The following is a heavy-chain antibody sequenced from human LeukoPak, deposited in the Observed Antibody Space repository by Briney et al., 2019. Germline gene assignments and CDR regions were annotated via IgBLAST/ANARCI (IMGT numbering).Heavy chain of an antibody. CDR1: GGSLSSYF. CDR2: VYTSGST. V-gene: IGHV4-4*07. Sequence: PSETLSHTCTLSGGSLSSYFWSWIRQPARKGVEWIGRVYTSGSTNYNPSLKNRVSMSVDTSTNQFSLKLSSVTAADTAVYYCARGFDHYYGFRFDPWGQGTLVTVSS. D-gene: IGHD3-10*01. J-gene: IGHJ5*02. CDR3: ARGFDHYYGFRFDP.